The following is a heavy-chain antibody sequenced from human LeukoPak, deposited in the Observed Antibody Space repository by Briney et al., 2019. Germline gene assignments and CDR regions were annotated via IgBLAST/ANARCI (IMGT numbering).Heavy chain of an antibody. CDR3: ARGGGSYGYYFDY. Sequence: TSETLSLTCAVSGGSISSSNWWSWVRQPPGKGLEWIGEIYHSGSTNYNPSLKSRVTISVDTSKNQFSLKLSSVTAADTAVYYCARGGGSYGYYFDYWGQGTLVTVSS. CDR1: GGSISSSNW. V-gene: IGHV4-4*02. CDR2: IYHSGST. D-gene: IGHD1-26*01. J-gene: IGHJ4*02.